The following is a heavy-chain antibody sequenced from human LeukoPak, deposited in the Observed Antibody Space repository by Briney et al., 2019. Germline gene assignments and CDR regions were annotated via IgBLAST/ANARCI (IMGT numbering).Heavy chain of an antibody. Sequence: ASVKVSCKASGYTFTSYDINWVRQATGQGLEWVGWMNPNSGNTGYAQKFQGRVTMTRNTSISTACMELSSLRSEDTAVYYCARVPRYGGRTRNYFDYWGQGTLVTVSS. CDR3: ARVPRYGGRTRNYFDY. V-gene: IGHV1-8*01. D-gene: IGHD4-23*01. CDR1: GYTFTSYD. CDR2: MNPNSGNT. J-gene: IGHJ4*02.